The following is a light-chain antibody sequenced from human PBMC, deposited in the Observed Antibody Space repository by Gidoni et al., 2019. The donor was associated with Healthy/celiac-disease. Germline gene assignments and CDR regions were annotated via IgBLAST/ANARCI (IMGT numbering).Light chain of an antibody. CDR2: DAS. Sequence: EIVLTQSPATLSLSPGERATLSCRASQSVSSYLAWYQQKPGQAPRLLIYDASNRATGIPARFSGSGSGTDFALTISSLEPEDFAVYYCQQRSNWPGTFGGETKVEI. CDR1: QSVSSY. V-gene: IGKV3-11*01. CDR3: QQRSNWPGT. J-gene: IGKJ4*01.